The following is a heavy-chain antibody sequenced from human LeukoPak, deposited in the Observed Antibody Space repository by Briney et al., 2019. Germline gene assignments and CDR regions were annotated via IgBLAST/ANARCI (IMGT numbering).Heavy chain of an antibody. V-gene: IGHV3-30*02. CDR2: TRNDGSTK. D-gene: IGHD2-2*01. CDR1: GFTFSSYG. Sequence: GGSLRLSCAASGFTFSSYGLHWVRQAPGKGLEWVAFTRNDGSTKYYADSVKGRFTISRDNSKNTLYLQMNSLRCEDTAVYYCAILYGGTLDCSTTRCYGTFDYWGQGTLVTVSS. J-gene: IGHJ4*02. CDR3: AILYGGTLDCSTTRCYGTFDY.